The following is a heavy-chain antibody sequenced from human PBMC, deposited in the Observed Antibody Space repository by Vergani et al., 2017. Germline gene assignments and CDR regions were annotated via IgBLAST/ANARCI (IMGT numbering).Heavy chain of an antibody. Sequence: QVQVVQSGAEVKKSGASLKVSCKTSGYTFSNYYMHWVRQAPGQGLEWMGIINPSGGHTNYAQKFQGRVTMTRDTSTSTVYMELSSLRSVDTAIYYCARGDYGILTGYRYWGQGTLVTVSA. V-gene: IGHV1-46*03. D-gene: IGHD3-9*01. CDR1: GYTFSNYY. CDR3: ARGDYGILTGYRY. CDR2: INPSGGHT. J-gene: IGHJ4*02.